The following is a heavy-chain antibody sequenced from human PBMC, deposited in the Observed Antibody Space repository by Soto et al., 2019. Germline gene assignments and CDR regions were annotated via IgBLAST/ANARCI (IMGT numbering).Heavy chain of an antibody. CDR1: GFTFSIYA. V-gene: IGHV3-23*01. CDR3: AKDAPGSGWLSDY. CDR2: IGGSGGGT. J-gene: IGHJ4*02. D-gene: IGHD3-22*01. Sequence: GGSLRLSCAASGFTFSIYAMIWVRQAPGKGLEWVSTIGGSGGGTSYADIVRGRFTISRDNSQNTLYLQMNSLRAEDTAVYYCAKDAPGSGWLSDYWGQGTLVTVPQ.